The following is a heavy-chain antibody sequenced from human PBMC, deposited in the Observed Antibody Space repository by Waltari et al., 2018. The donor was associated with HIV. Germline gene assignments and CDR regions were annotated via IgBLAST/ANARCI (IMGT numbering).Heavy chain of an antibody. J-gene: IGHJ5*02. Sequence: QLQLQESGPGLVKSSETLSLTCTVSGGSMTSSSYYWGWIRQPPGKGLEWIGSMSYSGSTYNNPSLRSRLTISVDTSKNQFSLKLTSVTAADTAMYYWARSFSGYSNYFDPWGQGTLVTVSS. V-gene: IGHV4-39*01. D-gene: IGHD4-4*01. CDR1: GGSMTSSSYY. CDR2: MSYSGST. CDR3: ARSFSGYSNYFDP.